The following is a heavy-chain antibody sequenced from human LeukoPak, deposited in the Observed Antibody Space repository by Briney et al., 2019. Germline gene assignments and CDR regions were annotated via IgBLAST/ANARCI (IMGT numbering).Heavy chain of an antibody. CDR3: AKGSNFAFDN. CDR2: INPDGTAA. J-gene: IGHJ4*02. V-gene: IGHV3-74*01. CDR1: GFSFSNLW. D-gene: IGHD1-1*01. Sequence: GGSLRLSCAASGFSFSNLWMHWVRQAPGMGLVWVSQINPDGTAALYADSVKGRFTISRDNAKNTLYLRMNTLRADDTAVYYCAKGSNFAFDNWGQGILVTVSS.